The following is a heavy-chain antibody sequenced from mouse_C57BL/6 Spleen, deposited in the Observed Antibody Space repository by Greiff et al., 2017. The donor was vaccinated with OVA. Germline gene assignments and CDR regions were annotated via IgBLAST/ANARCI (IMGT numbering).Heavy chain of an antibody. V-gene: IGHV2-5*01. Sequence: VQRVESGPGLVQPSQSLSITCTVSGFSLTSYGVHWVRQSPGKGLEWLGVIWRGGSTDYNAAFMSRLSITKDNSKSQVFFKMNSLQADDTAIYYCAKNPTAQGGWFAYWGQGTLVTVSA. D-gene: IGHD3-2*02. CDR2: IWRGGST. CDR3: AKNPTAQGGWFAY. CDR1: GFSLTSYG. J-gene: IGHJ3*01.